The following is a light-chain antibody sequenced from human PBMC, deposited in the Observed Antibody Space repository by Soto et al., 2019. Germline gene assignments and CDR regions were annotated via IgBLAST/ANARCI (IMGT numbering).Light chain of an antibody. CDR1: VSNIGAGYD. J-gene: IGLJ2*01. V-gene: IGLV1-40*01. CDR3: QSYGTSGVI. Sequence: QSVLTQPPSVSGAPGQRVTISCTGSVSNIGAGYDVHWYQQLPGTAPKLLIYANNNRPSGVPDRFSGSKSGASASLAIAGLHAEDEADYYCQSYGTSGVIFGEGTKLTVL. CDR2: ANN.